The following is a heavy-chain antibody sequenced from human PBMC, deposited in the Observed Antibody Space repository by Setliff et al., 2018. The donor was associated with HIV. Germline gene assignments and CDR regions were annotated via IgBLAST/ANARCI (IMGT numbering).Heavy chain of an antibody. J-gene: IGHJ6*03. Sequence: ASVKVSCKASGCAFNSYTLNWVRQATGRGLEWMGWINPNSDNTAYAQKFQGRLTMTRNTSTGTVYMELSSLRSEDTAVYYCARSYYNFANGYYYYYYMDVWGKGTTVTV. CDR2: INPNSDNT. V-gene: IGHV1-8*01. CDR3: ARSYYNFANGYYYYYYMDV. CDR1: GCAFNSYT. D-gene: IGHD3-3*01.